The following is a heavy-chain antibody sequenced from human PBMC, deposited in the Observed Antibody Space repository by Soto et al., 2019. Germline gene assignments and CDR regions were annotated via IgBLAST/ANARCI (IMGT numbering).Heavy chain of an antibody. CDR1: GFTFSSYG. Sequence: GGSLRLSCAASGFTFSSYGMHWVRQAPGKGLEWVAVISYDGSNKYYADSVKGRFTISRDNSKNTLYLQMNSLRAEDTAVYYCAKDLAGYCSGGSCHHWFDAWGQGTLVTVSS. V-gene: IGHV3-30*18. CDR2: ISYDGSNK. D-gene: IGHD2-15*01. J-gene: IGHJ5*02. CDR3: AKDLAGYCSGGSCHHWFDA.